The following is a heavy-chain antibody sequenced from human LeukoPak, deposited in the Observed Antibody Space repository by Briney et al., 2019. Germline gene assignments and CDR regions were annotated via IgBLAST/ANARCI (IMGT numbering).Heavy chain of an antibody. D-gene: IGHD3-22*01. CDR3: ARVGYYDSSGYYDDY. CDR2: IYYSGST. V-gene: IGHV4-59*01. J-gene: IGHJ4*02. CDR1: GGSISSYY. Sequence: PSETLSLTCTVSGGSISSYYWSWIRQPPGKGLEWIGYIYYSGSTNYNPSLKSRVTISVDTSKSQFSLKLSSVTAADTAVYYCARVGYYDSSGYYDDYWGQGTLVTVSS.